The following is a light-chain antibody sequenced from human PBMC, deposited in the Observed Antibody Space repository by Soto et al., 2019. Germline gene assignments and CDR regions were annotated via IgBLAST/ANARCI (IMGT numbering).Light chain of an antibody. V-gene: IGKV3-20*01. Sequence: EIVLTQSPGTLSLSPGERATLSCRASQSVSSSYLAWYQQKPGQAPRLLIYGESSRATGLPDRFSGSGSGTDFTLTISRLEPEDVAVYYCQQYGSSPRTFGQGTKV. CDR1: QSVSSSY. J-gene: IGKJ1*01. CDR2: GES. CDR3: QQYGSSPRT.